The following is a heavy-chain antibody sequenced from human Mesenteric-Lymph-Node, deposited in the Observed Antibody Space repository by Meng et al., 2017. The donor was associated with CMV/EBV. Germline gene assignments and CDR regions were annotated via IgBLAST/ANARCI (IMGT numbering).Heavy chain of an antibody. Sequence: ASVKVSCKASGGTFSSYAISWVRQAPGQGLEWMGWINPNSGGTNYAQKFQGRVTMTWDTSISTAYMEMTSLRSDDTAVYYCARDLNYSSGWPLYWGQGTLVTVSS. CDR3: ARDLNYSSGWPLY. V-gene: IGHV1-2*02. D-gene: IGHD6-19*01. CDR2: INPNSGGT. J-gene: IGHJ4*02. CDR1: GGTFSSYA.